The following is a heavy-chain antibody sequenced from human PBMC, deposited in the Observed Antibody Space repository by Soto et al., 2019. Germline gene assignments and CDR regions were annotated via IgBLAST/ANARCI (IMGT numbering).Heavy chain of an antibody. V-gene: IGHV5-51*01. CDR2: IYPGDSDT. J-gene: IGHJ6*02. CDR1: GYSFTSYW. Sequence: GESLKISCKGSGYSFTSYWIGWVRQMPGKGLEWMGIIYPGDSDTRYSPSFQGQVTISADKSISTAYLQWSSLKASDTAMYYCARHKLLWFGESHYYYYGMDVWGQGTTVTVPS. D-gene: IGHD3-10*01. CDR3: ARHKLLWFGESHYYYYGMDV.